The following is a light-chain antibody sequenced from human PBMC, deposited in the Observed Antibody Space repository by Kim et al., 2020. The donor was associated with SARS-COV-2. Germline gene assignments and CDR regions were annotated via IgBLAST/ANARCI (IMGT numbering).Light chain of an antibody. CDR1: RGDTSSV. Sequence: TLTWWAPRGDTSSVLARYQNKPGQAPRLLIFAGVIRATGSPGRFSGSGSVTDFTLTISRPAAEGSAMYYCQPYGNSPRTFGQGTKVDIK. CDR3: QPYGNSPRT. V-gene: IGKV3-20*01. CDR2: AGV. J-gene: IGKJ1*01.